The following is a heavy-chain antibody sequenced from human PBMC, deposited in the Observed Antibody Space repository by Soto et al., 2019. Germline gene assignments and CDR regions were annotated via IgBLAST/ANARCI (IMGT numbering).Heavy chain of an antibody. D-gene: IGHD2-2*01. V-gene: IGHV4-31*03. CDR3: ARDQERPPAPAASYYYYGMDV. Sequence: QVQLQESGPGLVKPSQTLSLTCTVSGGSISSGGYYWSWIRQHPGKGLEWIGYIYYSGSTYYNPSPKSRVNISVDTSTNPFSLKLSSVTAADTAVYYCARDQERPPAPAASYYYYGMDVWGQGTTVTVSS. J-gene: IGHJ6*02. CDR2: IYYSGST. CDR1: GGSISSGGYY.